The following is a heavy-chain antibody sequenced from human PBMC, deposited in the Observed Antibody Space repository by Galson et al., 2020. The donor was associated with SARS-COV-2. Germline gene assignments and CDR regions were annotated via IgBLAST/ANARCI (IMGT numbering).Heavy chain of an antibody. J-gene: IGHJ2*01. D-gene: IGHD6-13*01. CDR1: GFTFSYYG. Sequence: GESLKISCAASGFTFSYYGMHWVRQAPGKGLEWVAAIQYDGSKKYYVDSMQGRFTISRDNSKNTVYLQMNSLRDEDTAVYYCSRDADSTERYWYFDLWGRGTLVTVSS. CDR3: SRDADSTERYWYFDL. CDR2: IQYDGSKK. V-gene: IGHV3-30*03.